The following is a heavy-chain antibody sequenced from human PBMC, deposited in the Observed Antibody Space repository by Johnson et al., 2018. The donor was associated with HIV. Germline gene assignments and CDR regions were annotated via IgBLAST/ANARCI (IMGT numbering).Heavy chain of an antibody. CDR1: GFTFSSYA. J-gene: IGHJ3*02. Sequence: VQLVESGGGVVQPGRSLRLSCAASGFTFSSYAMHWVRQAPGKGLEWVSGISWNSGSIGYADSVKGRFTISRDNAKNSLYLQRNSLRAEDTALYYCAKSWAYSSSWYGGAFDIWGQGTMVTVSS. D-gene: IGHD6-13*01. V-gene: IGHV3-9*01. CDR3: AKSWAYSSSWYGGAFDI. CDR2: ISWNSGSI.